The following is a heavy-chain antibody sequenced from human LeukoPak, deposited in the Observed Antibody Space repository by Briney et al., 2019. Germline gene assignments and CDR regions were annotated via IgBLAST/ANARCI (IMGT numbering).Heavy chain of an antibody. CDR1: GFTFGSYS. Sequence: WGSLRLSCAASGFTFGSYSITWVRQAPGKGLEWVSLIDSNSNFMNYADSVKGRFTISRDNAKNTLYLQMNSLRAEDTAVYYCARGGSSGWYGDPFDYWGQGTLVTVSS. CDR3: ARGGSSGWYGDPFDY. D-gene: IGHD6-19*01. V-gene: IGHV3-21*01. J-gene: IGHJ4*02. CDR2: IDSNSNFM.